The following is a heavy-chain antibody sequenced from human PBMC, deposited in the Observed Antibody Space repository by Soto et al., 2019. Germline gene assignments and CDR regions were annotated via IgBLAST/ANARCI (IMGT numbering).Heavy chain of an antibody. CDR1: GSTFNNFA. D-gene: IGHD1-26*01. J-gene: IGHJ4*02. V-gene: IGHV1-69*06. CDR3: ARAIKRWEVHYYFDY. CDR2: IVVISNTA. Sequence: QVVLLQSGAEVKEPGSSVRVSCKVSGSTFNNFAFSWVRQAPGHGPEWMGGIVVISNTADYSQRFPDRVTITADTSTNTLYMDLRSLTFEDTAVYYCARAIKRWEVHYYFDYWGQGTLVTVSS.